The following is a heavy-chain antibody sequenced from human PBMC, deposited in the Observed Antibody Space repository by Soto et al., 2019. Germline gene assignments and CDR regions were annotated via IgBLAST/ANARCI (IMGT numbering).Heavy chain of an antibody. Sequence: GASVKVSCKASGYTFTSYAMHWVRQAPGQRLEWMGWINAGNGNTKYSQKFQGRVTITRDTSASTAYMGLSSLRSEDTAVYYCAREESYGDYVPSFDYWGQGTLVTVSS. V-gene: IGHV1-3*01. CDR3: AREESYGDYVPSFDY. D-gene: IGHD4-17*01. CDR2: INAGNGNT. CDR1: GYTFTSYA. J-gene: IGHJ4*02.